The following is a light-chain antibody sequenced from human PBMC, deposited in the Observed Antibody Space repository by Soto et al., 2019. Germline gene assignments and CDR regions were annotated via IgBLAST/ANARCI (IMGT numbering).Light chain of an antibody. CDR3: QQYNNCPLT. CDR2: GAS. V-gene: IGKV3-15*01. J-gene: IGKJ4*01. Sequence: ERVMTQSPATLSVSPGERATLSCRASQSVSSNLAWYQQKPGQAPRLLIYGASTRATAIPARFSGSGSGTEFTLTISSLQSEDFAVYYCQQYNNCPLTFGGGTKVEI. CDR1: QSVSSN.